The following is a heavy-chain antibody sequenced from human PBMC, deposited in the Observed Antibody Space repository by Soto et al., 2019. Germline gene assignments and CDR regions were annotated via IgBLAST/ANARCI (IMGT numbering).Heavy chain of an antibody. CDR2: ISGSGGST. V-gene: IGHV3-23*01. CDR3: AKDIKPPISTAISSEIGYAFDI. CDR1: GFTFSSYA. Sequence: EVQLLESGGGLVQPGGSLSLSCAASGFTFSSYAMSWVRQAPGQGLEWVSAISGSGGSTYYADSVKGRFTISTDNSKNTLYLQMNSLRAEDTAVYYCAKDIKPPISTAISSEIGYAFDIWGQGTMVTVSA. J-gene: IGHJ3*02. D-gene: IGHD3-22*01.